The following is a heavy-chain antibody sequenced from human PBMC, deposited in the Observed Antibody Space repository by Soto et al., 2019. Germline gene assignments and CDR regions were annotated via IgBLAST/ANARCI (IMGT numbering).Heavy chain of an antibody. V-gene: IGHV1-18*01. CDR1: GYTFTSYG. Sequence: ASVKVSCKASGYTFTSYGISWVRQAPGQGLEWMGWISAYNGNTNYAQKFQGRVTITTDESTSTAYMELSSLRSEDTAVYYCARRGDSGSYYGYYYGMDVWGQGTTVTASS. CDR3: ARRGDSGSYYGYYYGMDV. CDR2: ISAYNGNT. D-gene: IGHD3-10*01. J-gene: IGHJ6*02.